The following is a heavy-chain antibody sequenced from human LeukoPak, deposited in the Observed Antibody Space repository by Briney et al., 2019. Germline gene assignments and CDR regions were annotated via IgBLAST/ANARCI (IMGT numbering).Heavy chain of an antibody. CDR3: AKTSTYYDYVRGSYRLSTFDY. V-gene: IGHV3-23*01. CDR2: ISGGAYTT. D-gene: IGHD3-16*02. Sequence: SGGSLRLSCAASGFTFISYAMSWVRQAPGKGLEWVSGISGGAYTTYYADSVKGRFTISRDNSKKTLFLQMNSLRAEDTAIYYCAKTSTYYDYVRGSYRLSTFDYWGQGTLVTVSS. CDR1: GFTFISYA. J-gene: IGHJ4*02.